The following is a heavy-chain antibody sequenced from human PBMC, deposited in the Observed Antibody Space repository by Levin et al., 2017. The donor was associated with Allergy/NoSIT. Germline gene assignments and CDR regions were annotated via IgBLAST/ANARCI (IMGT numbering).Heavy chain of an antibody. CDR3: ARDKTMDNWYFDL. Sequence: SETLSLTCTVSGGSISSSSYYWGWIRQPPGKGLEWIGSIYYSGSTYYNPSLKSRVTISVDTSKNQFSLKLSSVTAADTAVYYCARDKTMDNWYFDLWGRGTLVTVSS. D-gene: IGHD4/OR15-4a*01. J-gene: IGHJ2*01. CDR1: GGSISSSSYY. CDR2: IYYSGST. V-gene: IGHV4-39*07.